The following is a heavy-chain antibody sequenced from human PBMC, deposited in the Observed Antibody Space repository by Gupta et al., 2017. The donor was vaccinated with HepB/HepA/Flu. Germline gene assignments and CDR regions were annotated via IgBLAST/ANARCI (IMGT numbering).Heavy chain of an antibody. V-gene: IGHV3-23*01. J-gene: IGHJ4*02. Sequence: VPLLASGGGLVQPGGSLRLSCAASGFTFSNYAMTWVRQAPGKGPEWVSAMSARGGSTYYPDSVKGRFTVSRDNSKNTLDLQMNSMRAEDTAVYYCAKVNGCLTGHSPDYWGQGTLVTV. CDR1: GFTFSNYA. CDR2: MSARGGST. D-gene: IGHD3-9*01. CDR3: AKVNGCLTGHSPDY.